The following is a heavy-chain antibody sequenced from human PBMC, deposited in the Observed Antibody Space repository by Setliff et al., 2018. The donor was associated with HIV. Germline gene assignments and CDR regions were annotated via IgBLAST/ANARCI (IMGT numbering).Heavy chain of an antibody. CDR3: ARAIQASLDPPYGYNYFDP. D-gene: IGHD3-3*01. V-gene: IGHV4-61*02. CDR1: GGSISSGSYY. Sequence: SETLSLTCTVSGGSISSGSYYWSWIRQPAGKGLEWIGRIYASGSTNYNPSLKSRVTISVDTSKNQFSLKLRSVTAADTAVYYCARAIQASLDPPYGYNYFDPWGQGILVTVS. CDR2: IYASGST. J-gene: IGHJ5*02.